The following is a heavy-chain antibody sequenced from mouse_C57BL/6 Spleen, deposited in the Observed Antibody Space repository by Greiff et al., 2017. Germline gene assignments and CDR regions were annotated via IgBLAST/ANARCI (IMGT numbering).Heavy chain of an antibody. CDR2: ISSGSSTI. CDR1: GFTFSDYG. V-gene: IGHV5-17*01. CDR3: ARPLYGNYVFDY. J-gene: IGHJ2*01. D-gene: IGHD2-1*01. Sequence: EVTLMESGGGLVKPGGSLKLSCAASGFTFSDYGMHWVRQAPEKGLEWVAYISSGSSTIYYADTVKGRFTISRDNAKNTLFLQMTSLRSEDTAMYYCARPLYGNYVFDYWGQGTTLTVSS.